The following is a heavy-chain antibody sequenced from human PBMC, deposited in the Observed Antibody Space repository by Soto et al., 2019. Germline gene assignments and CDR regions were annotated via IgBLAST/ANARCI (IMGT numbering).Heavy chain of an antibody. CDR3: ARAPMVLTRSYFDS. D-gene: IGHD3-22*01. CDR1: DGSISNFY. CDR2: ISSSGNT. J-gene: IGHJ4*02. Sequence: PSETLSLTCTVSDGSISNFYWSWIRQPPGKGLEWIGYISSSGNTNYNPSLKSRVSISVDTSKNQFSLNLTSVTAADTAVYYCARAPMVLTRSYFDSWGQGTPDTVSS. V-gene: IGHV4-59*01.